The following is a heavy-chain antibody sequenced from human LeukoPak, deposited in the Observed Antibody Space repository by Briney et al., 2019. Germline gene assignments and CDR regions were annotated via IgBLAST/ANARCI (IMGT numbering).Heavy chain of an antibody. D-gene: IGHD6-19*01. CDR3: AKDSGQWLVRHDAFDL. Sequence: GASVKVSCKASGYSFTGYYIHWVRQAAGQGLEWMGWINPDTGVTKFAQKFQGRVTMTRDMSISTAYMELIRLRPDDTAMYYCAKDSGQWLVRHDAFDLWGRGTMVTVSS. J-gene: IGHJ3*01. V-gene: IGHV1-2*02. CDR2: INPDTGVT. CDR1: GYSFTGYY.